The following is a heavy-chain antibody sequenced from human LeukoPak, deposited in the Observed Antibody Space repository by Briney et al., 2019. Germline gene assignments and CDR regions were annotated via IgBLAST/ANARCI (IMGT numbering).Heavy chain of an antibody. CDR1: GFTFSSYD. CDR2: IGAAGDT. CDR3: ARVDSSYYYMDV. V-gene: IGHV3-13*01. J-gene: IGHJ6*03. Sequence: GGSLRLYCAASGFTFSSYDMLWVRQATGKGLEGVSAIGAAGDTYYPGSVKGRFTISRENAKNSLYLQMNSLRDGDTALYYCARVDSSYYYMDVWGKGTTVTVSS. D-gene: IGHD3-22*01.